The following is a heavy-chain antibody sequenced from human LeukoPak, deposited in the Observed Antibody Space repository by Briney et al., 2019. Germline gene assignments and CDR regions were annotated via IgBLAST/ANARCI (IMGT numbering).Heavy chain of an antibody. Sequence: SETLSLTCTVSGGSISTYFWTWIRQPAEKGLEWIGRIYPTSGNTNYNPSLRSRVTMSVDTSENQFSLKLSSVTAADTAVYYCARDRALRYWGQGTLVTVSS. CDR3: ARDRALRY. J-gene: IGHJ4*02. CDR1: GGSISTYF. CDR2: IYPTSGNT. V-gene: IGHV4-4*07.